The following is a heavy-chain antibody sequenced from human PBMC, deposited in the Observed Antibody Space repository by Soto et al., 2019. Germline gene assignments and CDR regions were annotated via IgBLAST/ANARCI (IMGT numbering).Heavy chain of an antibody. CDR3: VRAHALRLSNWLDH. V-gene: IGHV1-2*02. CDR2: INPHSGAT. J-gene: IGHJ5*02. CDR1: GYTFTGYY. Sequence: ASVKVSCKASGYTFTGYYMHWVRQAPGQGLEWLGWINPHSGATNYAQKFLGRVTMSADTSASKDYMDLARMKSDDTAVYYCVRAHALRLSNWLDHWGRGNLVTAS. D-gene: IGHD6-6*01.